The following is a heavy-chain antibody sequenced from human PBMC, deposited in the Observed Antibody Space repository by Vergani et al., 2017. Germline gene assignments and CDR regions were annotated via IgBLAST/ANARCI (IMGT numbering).Heavy chain of an antibody. J-gene: IGHJ3*02. CDR2: INHSGST. D-gene: IGHD6-13*01. V-gene: IGHV4-34*01. Sequence: QVQLQQWGAGLLKPSETLSLTCAVYGGSFSGYYWSWIRKPPGKGLEWIGEINHSGSTNYNPSLKSRVTISVDTSKNQFSLKLSSVTAADTAVYYCAKTFPGIAAAGAGWDAFDIWGQGTMVTVSS. CDR3: AKTFPGIAAAGAGWDAFDI. CDR1: GGSFSGYY.